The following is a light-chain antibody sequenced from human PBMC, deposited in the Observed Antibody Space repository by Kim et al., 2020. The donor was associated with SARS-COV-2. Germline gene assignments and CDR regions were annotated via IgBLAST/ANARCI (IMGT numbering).Light chain of an antibody. CDR3: LLHCGGTQFWV. V-gene: IGLV7-43*01. J-gene: IGLJ3*02. CDR2: STT. Sequence: GTVTLTCASSTGAVTSSYYPNWFQQKPGQAPRALIYSTTNKHSWTPARFSGSLLGGKAALTLSGVQPEDEADYYCLLHCGGTQFWVFGGGTQLTVL. CDR1: TGAVTSSYY.